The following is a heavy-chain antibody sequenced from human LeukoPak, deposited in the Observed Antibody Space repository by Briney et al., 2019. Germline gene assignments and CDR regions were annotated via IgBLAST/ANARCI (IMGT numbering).Heavy chain of an antibody. Sequence: GVLRLSCAASGFTVSSNYMSWVRQAPGKGLEWVSYISSSGSTIYYADSVKGRFTISRDNAKNSLYLQMNSLRAEDTAVYYCARGLKYDYVWGSSYPPDYWGQGTLVTVSS. V-gene: IGHV3-11*04. CDR1: GFTVSSNY. D-gene: IGHD3-16*01. J-gene: IGHJ4*02. CDR3: ARGLKYDYVWGSSYPPDY. CDR2: ISSSGSTI.